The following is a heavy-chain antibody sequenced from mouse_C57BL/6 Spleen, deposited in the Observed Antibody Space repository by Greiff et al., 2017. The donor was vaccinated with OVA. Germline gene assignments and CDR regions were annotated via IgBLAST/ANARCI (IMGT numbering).Heavy chain of an antibody. J-gene: IGHJ3*01. CDR2: IDPSDSYT. V-gene: IGHV1-69*01. CDR1: GYTFTSYW. D-gene: IGHD2-2*01. CDR3: ARSRATMVTTGFAY. Sequence: VQLQESGAELVMPGASVKLSCKASGYTFTSYWMHWVKQRPGQGLEWIGEIDPSDSYTNYNQTFKGKSTLTVDKSSSTAYMQLSSLTSEDSAVYYCARSRATMVTTGFAYWGQGTLVTVSA.